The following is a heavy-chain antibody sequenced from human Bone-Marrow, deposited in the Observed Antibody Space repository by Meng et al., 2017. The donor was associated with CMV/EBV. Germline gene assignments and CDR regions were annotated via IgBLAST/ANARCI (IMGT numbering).Heavy chain of an antibody. CDR3: ARGGKGGHHVLRFLEWLRNPDY. V-gene: IGHV3-48*03. CDR1: GFTFSSYA. CDR2: ISSSGSTI. Sequence: GESLKISCAASGFTFSSYAMSWVRQAPGKGLEWVSYISSSGSTIYYADSVKGRFTISRDNAKNSLYLQMNSLRAEDTAVYYCARGGKGGHHVLRFLEWLRNPDYWGQGTLVTVSS. J-gene: IGHJ4*02. D-gene: IGHD3-3*01.